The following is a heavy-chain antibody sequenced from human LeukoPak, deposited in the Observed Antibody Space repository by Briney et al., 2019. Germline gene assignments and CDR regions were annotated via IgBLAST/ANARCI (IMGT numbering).Heavy chain of an antibody. J-gene: IGHJ4*02. CDR1: GFTFSSYA. V-gene: IGHV3-23*01. CDR3: AREEGPYVVSSTYFDY. Sequence: GGSLRLSCAASGFTFSSYAMSWVRQAPGKGLEWVSGISGSGGSTYYADSVKGRFTIPRDNSKNTLYLQMNSLRAEDTAVYYCAREEGPYVVSSTYFDYWGQGTLVTVSS. CDR2: ISGSGGST. D-gene: IGHD2-2*01.